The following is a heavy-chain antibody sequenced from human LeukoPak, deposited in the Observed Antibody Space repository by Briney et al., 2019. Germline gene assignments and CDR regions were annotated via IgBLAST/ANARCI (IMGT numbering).Heavy chain of an antibody. J-gene: IGHJ4*02. D-gene: IGHD4-17*01. V-gene: IGHV3-9*01. CDR1: GFTFHDTA. CDR2: IGWNSGSI. Sequence: PGRSLRLSCTASGFTFHDTAMHWVRQRPEQGLEWVSGIGWNSGSIGYADSVKGRFTISRDNAKNALYLQMNSLRTEDTAFYFCAKDPSRDYEGSTWGQGTLVTVSS. CDR3: AKDPSRDYEGST.